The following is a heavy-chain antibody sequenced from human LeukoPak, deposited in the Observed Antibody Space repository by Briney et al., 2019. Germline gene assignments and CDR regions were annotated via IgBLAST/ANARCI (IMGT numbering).Heavy chain of an antibody. D-gene: IGHD2-15*01. CDR1: GGSFSGYY. J-gene: IGHJ5*02. CDR2: INHSGST. V-gene: IGHV4-34*01. CDR3: ARASEVVVAARYNWFDP. Sequence: SETLSLTCAVYGGSFSGYYWSRIRQPPGKGLEWIGEINHSGSTNYNPSLKSRVTISVDTSKNQFSLKLSSVTAADTAVYYCARASEVVVAARYNWFDPWGQGTLVTVSS.